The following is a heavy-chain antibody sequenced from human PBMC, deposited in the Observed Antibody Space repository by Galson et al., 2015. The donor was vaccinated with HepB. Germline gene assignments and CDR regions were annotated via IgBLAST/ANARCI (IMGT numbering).Heavy chain of an antibody. J-gene: IGHJ4*02. Sequence: SLRLSCAASGLTFSSYSMNWVHQAPGKGLEWISHISSSGSSTNYADSVKGRFTISRDNAKNSLYLQMNSLRAEDTAVYYCARDPGGVRTLNLVCWGQGTLVTVSS. CDR2: ISSSGSST. CDR3: ARDPGGVRTLNLVC. CDR1: GLTFSSYS. D-gene: IGHD3-3*01. V-gene: IGHV3-48*01.